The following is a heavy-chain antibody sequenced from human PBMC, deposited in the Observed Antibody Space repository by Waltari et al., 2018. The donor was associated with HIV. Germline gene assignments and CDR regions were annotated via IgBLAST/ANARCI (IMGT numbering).Heavy chain of an antibody. D-gene: IGHD3-16*01. Sequence: EVQLVESGGGLVKPGGSLRLSCAASGFTFSSYSMNWFRPAPGKGLEWVSSISSSSSYIYYADSVKGRFTISRDNAKNSLYLQMNSLRAEDTAVYYCARVKVGSSTSWFDPWGQGTLVTVSS. J-gene: IGHJ5*02. V-gene: IGHV3-21*01. CDR2: ISSSSSYI. CDR3: ARVKVGSSTSWFDP. CDR1: GFTFSSYS.